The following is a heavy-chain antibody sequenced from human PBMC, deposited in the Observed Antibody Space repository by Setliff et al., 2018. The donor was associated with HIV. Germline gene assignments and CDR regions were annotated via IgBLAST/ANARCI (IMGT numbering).Heavy chain of an antibody. J-gene: IGHJ6*04. D-gene: IGHD6-19*01. CDR1: GYTFSNYC. CDR3: AKHLSPGSGWYSKARGMDV. CDR2: IYPGNSDT. V-gene: IGHV5-51*01. Sequence: PGESLKISCKDSGYTFSNYCIAWVRQMPGKGLEWMGIIYPGNSDTTYSPSFQGQVTISADKSISTAYLQWSSLKASDTAMYYCAKHLSPGSGWYSKARGMDVWGKGTPVTVSS.